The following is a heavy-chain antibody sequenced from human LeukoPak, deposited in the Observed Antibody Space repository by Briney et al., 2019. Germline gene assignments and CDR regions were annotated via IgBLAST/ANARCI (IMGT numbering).Heavy chain of an antibody. D-gene: IGHD6-19*01. V-gene: IGHV1-2*02. CDR2: INPNSGGT. CDR3: ASQGIAVSEDAFDI. CDR1: GYTFTGYY. Sequence: ASVKVSCKASGYTFTGYYMHWVRQAPGQGLEWMGWINPNSGGTNYAQKFQGRVTMIRDTSISTAYMELSRLRSDDTAVYYCASQGIAVSEDAFDIWGQGTMVTVSS. J-gene: IGHJ3*02.